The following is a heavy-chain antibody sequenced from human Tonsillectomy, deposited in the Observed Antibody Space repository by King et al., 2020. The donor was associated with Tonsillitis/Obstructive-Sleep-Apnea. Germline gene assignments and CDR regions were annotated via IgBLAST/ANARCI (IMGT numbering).Heavy chain of an antibody. V-gene: IGHV1-2*02. CDR1: GYTFTDHY. CDR2: IXPYSDDT. CDR3: AKXXXXXXXXXXXYGXXV. J-gene: IGHJ6*01. Sequence: QLVQXGAEVKKPGASVKVSCKASGYTFTDHYIHWVRQAPGQXLEWXGWIXPYSDDTHYXXXXXGXXTMXXNTSIXTGYMERSRVKSDDTAVYYCAKXXXXXXXXXXXYGXXVXGXXXTVTVSS.